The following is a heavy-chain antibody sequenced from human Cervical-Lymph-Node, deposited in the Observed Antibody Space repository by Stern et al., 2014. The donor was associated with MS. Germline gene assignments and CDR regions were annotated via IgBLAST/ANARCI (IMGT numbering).Heavy chain of an antibody. CDR1: GYPFTSYW. CDR2: IFPGGSDI. J-gene: IGHJ4*02. V-gene: IGHV5-51*01. Sequence: DQLVHSGPEVKRPGESLKISCQASGYPFTSYWIGWERQMPGKGLEWIAIIFPGGSDIRSSPSFQGQVTISADKSSSTAYLQWNTLKASDTAIYYCARQRYFDYWGQGTLVTVSS. CDR3: ARQRYFDY.